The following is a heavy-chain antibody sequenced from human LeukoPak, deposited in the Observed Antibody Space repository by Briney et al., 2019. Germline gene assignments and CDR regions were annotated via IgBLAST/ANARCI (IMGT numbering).Heavy chain of an antibody. CDR2: IYYSGST. CDR1: GGSISSYY. D-gene: IGHD3-3*01. V-gene: IGHV4-59*01. CDR3: ARARNDFWSGYYNTYYYYYMDV. Sequence: SETLSLTCTVSGGSISSYYWSWIRQPPGKGLEWIGYIYYSGSTNYNPSLKSRVTISVDTSKNQFSLKLSSVTAADTAVYYCARARNDFWSGYYNTYYYYYMDVWGKGTTVTVSS. J-gene: IGHJ6*03.